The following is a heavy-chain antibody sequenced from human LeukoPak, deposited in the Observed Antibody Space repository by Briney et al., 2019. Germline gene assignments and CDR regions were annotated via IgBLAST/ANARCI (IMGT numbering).Heavy chain of an antibody. CDR3: ATRWGYCSSTSCSTSGGAFDI. CDR1: GYTFTSYD. J-gene: IGHJ3*02. CDR2: MNPNSGNT. D-gene: IGHD2-2*01. V-gene: IGHV1-8*03. Sequence: ASVKVSCKASGYTFTSYDINWVRQATGQGLEWMGWMNPNSGNTGYAQKFQGRVTITRNTSISTAYMELSSLRSEDTAVYYCATRWGYCSSTSCSTSGGAFDIWGQGTMVTVSS.